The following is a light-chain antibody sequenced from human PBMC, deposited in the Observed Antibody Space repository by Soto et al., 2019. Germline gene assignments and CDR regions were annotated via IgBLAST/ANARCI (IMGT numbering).Light chain of an antibody. CDR3: SSHGGSGV. J-gene: IGLJ3*02. Sequence: QSALTQPPSASGSPGQSVAISCTGTSSDVGGYNYVSWYQQHPGKAPKLIIYEVVKRPSGVPDRFSGSKSGNKASLTVSGLQPEDEADYYCSSHGGSGVFGGGTKLTV. V-gene: IGLV2-8*01. CDR2: EVV. CDR1: SSDVGGYNY.